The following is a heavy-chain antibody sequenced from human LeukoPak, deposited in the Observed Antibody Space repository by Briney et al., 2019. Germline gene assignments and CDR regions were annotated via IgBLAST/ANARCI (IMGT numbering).Heavy chain of an antibody. V-gene: IGHV4-59*01. CDR3: ARDNGYSYGIDY. Sequence: SETLSLICSVSGGSISSYFWSWIRQAPGKGLEWVGYALYTGSTEYNPALKSRVTISLDTSNSQFSLRLSSVTAADTAVYYCARDNGYSYGIDYWGQGRLVTVSS. CDR1: GGSISSYF. CDR2: ALYTGST. D-gene: IGHD5-18*01. J-gene: IGHJ4*02.